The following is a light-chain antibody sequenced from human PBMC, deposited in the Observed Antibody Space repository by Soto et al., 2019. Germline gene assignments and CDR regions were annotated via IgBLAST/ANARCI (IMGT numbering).Light chain of an antibody. Sequence: DIQMTQSPSSLSASVGDRVTITCQASQDISNYLNWYQRKPGKAPKLLTRDASKLETGVPSRFSGSGSGTDFTFTISSLQPEDLATYYCQQCDKLPLTFGGGTKVDIK. V-gene: IGKV1-33*01. CDR3: QQCDKLPLT. CDR1: QDISNY. J-gene: IGKJ4*01. CDR2: DAS.